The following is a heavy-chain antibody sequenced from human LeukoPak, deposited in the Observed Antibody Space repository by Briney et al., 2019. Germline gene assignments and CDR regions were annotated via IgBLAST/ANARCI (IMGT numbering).Heavy chain of an antibody. CDR2: ISSSSSYI. V-gene: IGHV3-21*01. D-gene: IGHD2-8*01. CDR1: GFTFSSYS. Sequence: TGGSLRLSCAASGFTFSSYSMNWVRQAPGKGLEWVSSISSSSSYIYYADSVKGRFTISRDNAKNSLYLQMNSLRAEDTAVYYCAKDRFCTNGVCSGSFDYRGQGTLVTVSS. J-gene: IGHJ4*02. CDR3: AKDRFCTNGVCSGSFDY.